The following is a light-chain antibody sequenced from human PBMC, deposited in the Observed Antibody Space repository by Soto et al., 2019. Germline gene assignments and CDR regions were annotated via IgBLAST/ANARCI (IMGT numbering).Light chain of an antibody. CDR1: QTISTY. J-gene: IGKJ2*01. CDR3: QQSHGIPYT. Sequence: DIQMTQSPSSLYASVGDRVTITCRASQTISTYLNWYQQKPGKAPKLLIYAASSLQSGVPSRFSGSGSGTDFTLTISSLQPEDFATYHCQQSHGIPYTFGQGTKLEIK. V-gene: IGKV1-39*01. CDR2: AAS.